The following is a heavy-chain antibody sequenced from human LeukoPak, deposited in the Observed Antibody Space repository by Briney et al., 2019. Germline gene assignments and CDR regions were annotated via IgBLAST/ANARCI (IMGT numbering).Heavy chain of an antibody. Sequence: SETLSLTCTVSGGSISSSSYYWGWIRQPPGEGLEWIGSIYYSGSTYYNPSLKSRVTISVDTSKNQFSLKLSSVTAADTAVYYCVRHIDSDYDTGYYMDVWGKGTTVTVSS. CDR2: IYYSGST. CDR3: VRHIDSDYDTGYYMDV. J-gene: IGHJ6*03. CDR1: GGSISSSSYY. V-gene: IGHV4-39*01. D-gene: IGHD5-12*01.